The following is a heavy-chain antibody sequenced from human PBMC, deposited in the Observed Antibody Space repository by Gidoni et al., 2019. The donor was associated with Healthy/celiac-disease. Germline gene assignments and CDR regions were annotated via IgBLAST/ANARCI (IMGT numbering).Heavy chain of an antibody. CDR2: ISYDGSNK. J-gene: IGHJ4*02. CDR3: ATATTVTPSGDY. D-gene: IGHD4-17*01. CDR1: GFTFSSYG. V-gene: IGHV3-30*03. Sequence: QVQLVESGGGVVQPGRSLRLSCAASGFTFSSYGMHWVRQAPGKGLEWVAVISYDGSNKYYADSVKGRFTISRDNSKNTLYLQMNSLRAEDTAVYYCATATTVTPSGDYWGQGTLVTVSS.